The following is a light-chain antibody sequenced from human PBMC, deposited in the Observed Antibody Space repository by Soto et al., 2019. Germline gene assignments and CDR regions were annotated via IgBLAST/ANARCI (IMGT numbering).Light chain of an antibody. CDR2: RND. CDR3: AAWDDSLSGVV. CDR1: TSNLGSNF. V-gene: IGLV1-47*01. Sequence: QPVLTQPPSASGTPGQRVTISCSGSTSNLGSNFVYWYQQVPGAAPKLLISRNDQRPSGVPGRFSGSKSGTSASLAISGLRSEDEADYHCAAWDDSLSGVVFGGGTQLTVL. J-gene: IGLJ3*02.